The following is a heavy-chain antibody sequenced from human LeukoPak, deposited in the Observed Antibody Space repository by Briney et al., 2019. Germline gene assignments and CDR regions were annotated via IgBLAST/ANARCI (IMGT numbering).Heavy chain of an antibody. CDR1: GDSVSSNSAA. CDR2: TYYRSKWYN. D-gene: IGHD4-17*01. J-gene: IGHJ6*03. V-gene: IGHV6-1*01. CDR3: ARGRVTTIANYYYYYIDV. Sequence: SQTLSLTCAISGDSVSSNSAAWTWIRQAPSRGLEWLGRTYYRSKWYNDYEVSVQSRITINPDTSKNQFSLQLNSVTPEDTAVYYCARGRVTTIANYYYYYIDVWGKGTTVTVSS.